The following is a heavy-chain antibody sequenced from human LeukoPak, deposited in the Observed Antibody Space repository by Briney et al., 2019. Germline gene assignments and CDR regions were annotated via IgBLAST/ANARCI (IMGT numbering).Heavy chain of an antibody. D-gene: IGHD2-2*01. J-gene: IGHJ5*02. V-gene: IGHV1-2*02. CDR1: GYTFTGYY. Sequence: ASVKVSCKASGYTFTGYYMHWVRQAPGQGLEWMGWINPNSGGTNSAQKFQGRVTMTRDTSISTAYMELSRLRSDDTAVYYCATDRYQLLSRWFDPWGQGTLVTVSS. CDR2: INPNSGGT. CDR3: ATDRYQLLSRWFDP.